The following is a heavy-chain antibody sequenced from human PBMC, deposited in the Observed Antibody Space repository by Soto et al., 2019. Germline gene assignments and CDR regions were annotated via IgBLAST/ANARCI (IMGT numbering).Heavy chain of an antibody. D-gene: IGHD1-20*01. CDR1: GYTFSSYG. J-gene: IGHJ4*02. Sequence: QVQLVQSGAEVKKPVASVKVSCKASGYTFSSYGVSWVRKAPGQGLEWMGWINPYNANTNYAQNLQGRVTMTTDTSTSTAYMELRSLRSDDTAIYYCARAEKWVTGNMGGYWGQGTLVTVYS. V-gene: IGHV1-18*04. CDR2: INPYNANT. CDR3: ARAEKWVTGNMGGY.